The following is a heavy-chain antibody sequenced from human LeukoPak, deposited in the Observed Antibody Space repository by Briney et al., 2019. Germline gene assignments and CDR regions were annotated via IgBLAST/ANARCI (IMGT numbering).Heavy chain of an antibody. CDR1: GFTFSNSG. V-gene: IGHV3-30*18. D-gene: IGHD6-19*01. Sequence: GGSLRLSCAASGFTFSNSGMHWVRQAPGKGLEWVAVIAYDESSKFYADSVKGRFTISRDNSQNTLYLQMNSLRADDTAVYYCAKGGSGWSNWFDPWGQGTLVPVSS. CDR2: IAYDESSK. CDR3: AKGGSGWSNWFDP. J-gene: IGHJ5*02.